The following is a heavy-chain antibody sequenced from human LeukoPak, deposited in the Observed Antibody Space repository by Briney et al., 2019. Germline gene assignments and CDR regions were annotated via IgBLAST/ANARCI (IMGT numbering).Heavy chain of an antibody. Sequence: PGGSLRLSCAASGFTFSTYAMSWVRQAPGKGLEWVSAISGSGGSTYYADSVKGRFTISRDNSKNTLYLQMNSLRAEDTAVYYCAKRWGITGTTYFDYWGQGTLVTVSS. CDR3: AKRWGITGTTYFDY. D-gene: IGHD1-20*01. V-gene: IGHV3-23*01. CDR1: GFTFSTYA. CDR2: ISGSGGST. J-gene: IGHJ4*02.